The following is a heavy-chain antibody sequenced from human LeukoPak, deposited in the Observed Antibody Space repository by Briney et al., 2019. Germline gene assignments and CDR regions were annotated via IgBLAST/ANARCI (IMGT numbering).Heavy chain of an antibody. CDR2: IYHSGNT. CDR3: AHFKGGSFDF. D-gene: IGHD1-26*01. J-gene: IGHJ3*01. CDR1: GGXISSSNYY. V-gene: IGHV4-39*01. Sequence: SETLSLTCTVSGGXISSSNYYWGWIRQPPGKGLEWIGSIYHSGNTYYNPSLKSRVTISVDTSKNQFSLKLTSVTAADTAVYYCAHFKGGSFDFWGQGTMVTVSS.